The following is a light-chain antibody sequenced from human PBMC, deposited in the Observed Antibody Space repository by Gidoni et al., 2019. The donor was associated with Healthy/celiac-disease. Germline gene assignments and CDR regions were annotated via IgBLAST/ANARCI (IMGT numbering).Light chain of an antibody. J-gene: IGLJ2*01. Sequence: QSVFTQPPSVSADPGPKITISCSGSSSNIGNNYVSWYQQLPGTAPKLLIYENNKRPSGIPDRFSGSKSGTSATLGITGLQTGDEADYYCGTWDSSLSAVVFGGGTKLTVL. V-gene: IGLV1-51*02. CDR3: GTWDSSLSAVV. CDR1: SSNIGNNY. CDR2: ENN.